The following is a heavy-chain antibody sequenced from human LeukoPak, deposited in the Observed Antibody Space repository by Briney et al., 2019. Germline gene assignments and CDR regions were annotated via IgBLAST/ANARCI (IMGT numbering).Heavy chain of an antibody. Sequence: ASVKVSCKASGYTFTSYGISWVRQAPGQGLEWMGWISAYNGNTNYAQKLQGRVTMTRNTSISTAYMELSSLRSEDTAVYYCARSTYYYDSGDYWGQGTLVTVSS. CDR1: GYTFTSYG. V-gene: IGHV1-18*01. CDR2: ISAYNGNT. J-gene: IGHJ4*02. D-gene: IGHD3-22*01. CDR3: ARSTYYYDSGDY.